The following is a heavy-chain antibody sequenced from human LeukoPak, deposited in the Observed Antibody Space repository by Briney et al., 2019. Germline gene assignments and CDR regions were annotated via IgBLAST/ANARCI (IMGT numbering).Heavy chain of an antibody. CDR1: GFTFSSSS. J-gene: IGHJ3*02. D-gene: IGHD3-9*01. V-gene: IGHV3-48*02. CDR3: ARDKRYFDWLLPPDAFDI. CDR2: ISSSSSTV. Sequence: GGSLRLSCAASGFTFSSSSMNWVRQAPGKGLEWVSYISSSSSTVYYADSVKDRFTISRDNAKNSLYLQMNSLRDEDTAVYYCARDKRYFDWLLPPDAFDIWGQGTMVTVSS.